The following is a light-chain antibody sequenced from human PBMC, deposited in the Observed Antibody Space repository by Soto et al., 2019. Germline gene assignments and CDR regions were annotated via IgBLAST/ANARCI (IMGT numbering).Light chain of an antibody. CDR1: SNDVGGYNY. V-gene: IGLV2-14*01. CDR3: SSYTTSSTLV. CDR2: EVS. Sequence: QSALTQPASVSGSPGQSMTISCTGTSNDVGGYNYVSWYQQHPGKAPKLMIYEVSNRPSGVSNRFSGSKSGNMASLTISGLQVEDEANYYCSSYTTSSTLVFGTGTKLTVL. J-gene: IGLJ1*01.